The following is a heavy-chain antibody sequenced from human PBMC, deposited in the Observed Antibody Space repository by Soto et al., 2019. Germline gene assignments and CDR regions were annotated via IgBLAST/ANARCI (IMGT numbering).Heavy chain of an antibody. J-gene: IGHJ6*02. CDR2: MNPNSGNT. D-gene: IGHD2-15*01. Sequence: ASVKVSCKASGYTFTSYDINWLRQSTGQGLEWMGWMNPNSGNTGYAQKFQGRVTMTRNTSISTAYMELSSLRSEDTAVYYCATPYCSGGSCYEGFYYGMDVWGQGTTVTVSS. V-gene: IGHV1-8*01. CDR3: ATPYCSGGSCYEGFYYGMDV. CDR1: GYTFTSYD.